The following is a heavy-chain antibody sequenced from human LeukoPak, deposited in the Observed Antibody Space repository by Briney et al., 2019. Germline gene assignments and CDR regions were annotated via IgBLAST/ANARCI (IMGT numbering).Heavy chain of an antibody. Sequence: PGGSLRLSCAASGFTFSSYDLNWLRQAPGKGLEWVSYISASGGTIYYADSVKGRFTISRDNAKNSLYLQMNSLRAEDTAVYYCARDDSRSGFSGHDYWGQGTLVTVSS. CDR3: ARDDSRSGFSGHDY. D-gene: IGHD3-22*01. J-gene: IGHJ4*02. CDR1: GFTFSSYD. CDR2: ISASGGTI. V-gene: IGHV3-48*03.